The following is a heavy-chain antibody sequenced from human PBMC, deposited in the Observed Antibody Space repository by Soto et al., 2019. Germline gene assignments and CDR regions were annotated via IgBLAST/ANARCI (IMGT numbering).Heavy chain of an antibody. CDR2: IYHSGST. D-gene: IGHD6-13*01. J-gene: IGHJ4*02. V-gene: IGHV4-38-2*01. Sequence: SETLSLTCAVSGYSISSGYYWGWIQQPPGKGLEWIGSIYHSGSTYYNPSLKSRVTISVDTSKNQFSLKLSSVTAADTAVYYCAISPGIAAAGTFFDYWGQGTLVTVSS. CDR3: AISPGIAAAGTFFDY. CDR1: GYSISSGYY.